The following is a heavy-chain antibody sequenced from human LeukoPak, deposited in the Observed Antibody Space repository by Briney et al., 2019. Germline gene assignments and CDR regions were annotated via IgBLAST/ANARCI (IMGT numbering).Heavy chain of an antibody. CDR3: AKAGYVWGSYRFD. V-gene: IGHV3-23*01. Sequence: GGSLRLSCAASGFIFSNAWMSWVRQAPGKGLEWVSAISGSGGSTYYADSVKGRFTISRDNSKNTLYLQMNSLRAEDTAVCYCAKAGYVWGSYRFDWGQGTLVTVSS. CDR1: GFIFSNAW. CDR2: ISGSGGST. J-gene: IGHJ4*02. D-gene: IGHD3-16*02.